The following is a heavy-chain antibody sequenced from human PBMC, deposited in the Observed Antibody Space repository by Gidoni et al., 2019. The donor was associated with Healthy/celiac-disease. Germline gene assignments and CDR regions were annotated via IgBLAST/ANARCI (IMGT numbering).Heavy chain of an antibody. Sequence: EVQLSASGGGLVQPGGSLRRSCAASGFTFSSYAMSWVRQAPGKGLEWVSAISGSGGSTYYADSVKGRFTISRDNSKNTLYLQMNSLRAEDTAVYYCATLAVAGTGEDLDYWGQGTLVTVSS. CDR3: ATLAVAGTGEDLDY. V-gene: IGHV3-23*01. J-gene: IGHJ4*02. CDR2: ISGSGGST. CDR1: GFTFSSYA. D-gene: IGHD6-19*01.